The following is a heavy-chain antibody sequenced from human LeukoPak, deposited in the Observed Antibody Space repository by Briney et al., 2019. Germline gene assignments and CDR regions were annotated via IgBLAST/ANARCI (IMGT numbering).Heavy chain of an antibody. V-gene: IGHV1-2*06. CDR1: AYTFTGYY. Sequence: ASVKVSCKASAYTFTGYYMNWVRQAPGQGLEWMGRINPNSGGTNYAQKFQGRVTMTRDTSISTAYMELSRLRSDDTAVYYCARSGYSYVSIDYWGQGTLVTVSS. CDR2: INPNSGGT. D-gene: IGHD5-18*01. CDR3: ARSGYSYVSIDY. J-gene: IGHJ4*02.